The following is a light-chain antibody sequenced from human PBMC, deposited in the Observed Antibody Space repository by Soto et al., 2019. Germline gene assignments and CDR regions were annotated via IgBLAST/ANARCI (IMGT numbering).Light chain of an antibody. J-gene: IGLJ3*02. Sequence: QSALTQPRSVSGSPGRSVTISCTGTSSDVGGYNYVSWYQQHPGKAPKLMIYDVNKRPSGVPDRFSGSKSGNTASLTISGLQAADEADYYCCSYAGSLVFGGGTKLTVL. CDR3: CSYAGSLV. CDR2: DVN. CDR1: SSDVGGYNY. V-gene: IGLV2-11*01.